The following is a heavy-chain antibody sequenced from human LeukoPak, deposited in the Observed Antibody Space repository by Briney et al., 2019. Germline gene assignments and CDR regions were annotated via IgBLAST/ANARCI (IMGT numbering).Heavy chain of an antibody. J-gene: IGHJ4*02. Sequence: SETLSLTCTVSGGSISSSSYYWGWIRQPPGKGLEWIGSIYYSGSTYYNPSLKSRVTISVDTSKNRFSLKLSSVTAADTAVYYCARPAGWLWSRGGFDYWGQGTLVTVSS. V-gene: IGHV4-39*01. CDR2: IYYSGST. CDR1: GGSISSSSYY. D-gene: IGHD5-18*01. CDR3: ARPAGWLWSRGGFDY.